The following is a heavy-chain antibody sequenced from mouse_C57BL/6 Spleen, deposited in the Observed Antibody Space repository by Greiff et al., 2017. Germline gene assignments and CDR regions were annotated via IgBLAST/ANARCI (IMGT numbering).Heavy chain of an antibody. J-gene: IGHJ4*01. D-gene: IGHD2-1*01. V-gene: IGHV1-69*01. CDR3: ARYLYYGNPYAMDY. CDR2: IDPSDSYT. CDR1: GYTFTSYW. Sequence: QVQLQQPGAELVMPGASVKLSCKASGYTFTSYWMHWVKQRPGQGLEWIGEIDPSDSYTNYNQKFKGKSTLTVDKSSSTAYMQLSSLTSEDSAVYYCARYLYYGNPYAMDYWGQGTSVTVSS.